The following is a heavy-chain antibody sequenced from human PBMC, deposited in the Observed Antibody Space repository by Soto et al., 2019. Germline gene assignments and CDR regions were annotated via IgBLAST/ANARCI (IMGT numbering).Heavy chain of an antibody. CDR1: GFTFSSYA. V-gene: IGHV3-30-3*01. CDR3: ASGQLERREKRITMIVVADYYYYYGMDV. D-gene: IGHD3-22*01. J-gene: IGHJ6*02. Sequence: PGGSLRLSCAASGFTFSSYAMHWVRQAPGKGLEWVAVISYDGSNKYYADSVKGRFTISRDNSKNTLYLQMNSLRAEDTAVYYCASGQLERREKRITMIVVADYYYYYGMDVWGQGTTVTVSS. CDR2: ISYDGSNK.